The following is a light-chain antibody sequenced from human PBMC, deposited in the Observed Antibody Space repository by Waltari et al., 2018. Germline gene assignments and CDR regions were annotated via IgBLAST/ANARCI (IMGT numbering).Light chain of an antibody. V-gene: IGLV3-21*03. CDR3: QVWDIDSDPSVV. CDR2: DDI. J-gene: IGLJ2*01. Sequence: SYVLTPPPSVSGAPGRTARITCGGNNIGTKTAHWHQQKPGQAPVMVVYDDIDRPSGIPERFSGSNSGNTATLIINRVEAGDEADYYCQVWDIDSDPSVVFGGGTKLTVL. CDR1: NIGTKT.